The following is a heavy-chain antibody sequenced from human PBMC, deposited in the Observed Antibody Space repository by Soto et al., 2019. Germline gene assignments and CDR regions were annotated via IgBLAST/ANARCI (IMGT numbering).Heavy chain of an antibody. CDR1: WGSVSSNTAT. CDR3: AGELDIHHGLGY. D-gene: IGHD6-19*01. Sequence: PSQTLSLTCAISWGSVSSNTATWNWVRQSPSRGLEWLGRTYYRSNWNFDYALPVKSRITINPDTSKNQFSLQLNSLTPEDTAVYYCAGELDIHHGLGYWGPGTSVTVSS. CDR2: TYYRSNWNF. V-gene: IGHV6-1*01. J-gene: IGHJ4*02.